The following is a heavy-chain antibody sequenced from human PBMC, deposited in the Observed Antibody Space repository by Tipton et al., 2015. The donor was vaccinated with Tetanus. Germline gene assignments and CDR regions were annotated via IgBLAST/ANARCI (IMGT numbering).Heavy chain of an antibody. J-gene: IGHJ6*02. CDR2: ISDTASTI. CDR3: ARVQEQRIYYYGMDV. CDR1: GLSFSDYF. Sequence: SLRLSCAASGLSFSDYFMGWVRQAPGEGLEWISYISDTASTIHYADSVRGQFTISRDNAKESLFLEMNSLRAEDTAVYYCARVQEQRIYYYGMDVWGQGTTVTVSS. V-gene: IGHV3-11*01. D-gene: IGHD6-25*01.